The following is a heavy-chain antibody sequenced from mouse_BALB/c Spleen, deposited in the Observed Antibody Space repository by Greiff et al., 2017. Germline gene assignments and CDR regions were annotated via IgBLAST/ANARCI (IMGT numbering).Heavy chain of an antibody. Sequence: QVQLKESGPELVKPGASVKISCKASGYAFSSSWMNWVKQRPGQGLEWIGRIYPGDGDTNYNGKFKGKATLTADKSSSTAYMQLSSLTSVDSAVYFCARLSYAMDYWGQGTSVTVSS. CDR1: GYAFSSSW. J-gene: IGHJ4*01. CDR2: IYPGDGDT. V-gene: IGHV1-82*01. CDR3: ARLSYAMDY.